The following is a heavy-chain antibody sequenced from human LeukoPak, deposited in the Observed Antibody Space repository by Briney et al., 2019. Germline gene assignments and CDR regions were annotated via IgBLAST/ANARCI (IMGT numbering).Heavy chain of an antibody. J-gene: IGHJ6*02. D-gene: IGHD6-19*01. CDR3: ARARIAVADLYYYYGMDV. CDR2: IIPILGIA. CDR1: GGTFSSYA. V-gene: IGHV1-69*04. Sequence: SVKVSCKASGGTFSSYAISWVRQAPGQGLAWMGRIIPILGIANYAQKFQGRVTITADKSTSTAYMELSSLRSEDTAVYYCARARIAVADLYYYYGMDVWGQGTTVTVSS.